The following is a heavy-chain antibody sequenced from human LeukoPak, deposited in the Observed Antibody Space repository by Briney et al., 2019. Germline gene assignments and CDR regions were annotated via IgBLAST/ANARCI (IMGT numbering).Heavy chain of an antibody. V-gene: IGHV1-2*02. CDR1: GYTFTGYY. J-gene: IGHJ4*02. Sequence: ASVKVSCKASGYTFTGYYMHWVRQAPGQGLEWMGWINPNSGGTNYAQKFQGRVTMTRDTSISTAYMELSRLRSDDTAVYYCARESSRLALKLDHWGQGTLVTVSS. CDR2: INPNSGGT. CDR3: ARESSRLALKLDH. D-gene: IGHD6-19*01.